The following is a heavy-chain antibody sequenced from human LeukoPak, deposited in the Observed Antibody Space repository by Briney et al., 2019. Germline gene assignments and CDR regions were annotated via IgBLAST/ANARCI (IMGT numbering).Heavy chain of an antibody. CDR1: GFTFSSYW. V-gene: IGHV3-7*01. CDR2: IKQDGSEK. CDR3: ARGTGTVSY. Sequence: GGSLRLSCAASGFTFSSYWMNWVRQAPGKGLEWVANIKQDGSEKYYVDSVRGRFTISRDNAKYSLYLQMSSLRAEDTAVYYCARGTGTVSYWGQGTLVTVSS. D-gene: IGHD4-4*01. J-gene: IGHJ4*02.